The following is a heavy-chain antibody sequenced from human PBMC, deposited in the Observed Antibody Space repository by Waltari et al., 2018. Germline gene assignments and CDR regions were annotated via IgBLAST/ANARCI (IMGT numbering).Heavy chain of an antibody. CDR3: ARGGIIAAAGIDLVY. CDR1: GYTFTSYY. CDR2: MNPNSGNT. D-gene: IGHD6-13*01. J-gene: IGHJ4*02. Sequence: VKPVQTGHEGKTPGASVTVSRSGSGYTFTSYYITWLQQATGQGLEWMGWMNPNSGNTGYAQKFQGRVTMTRNTSISTAYMELSSLRSEDTAVYYCARGGIIAAAGIDLVYWGQGTLVTVSS. V-gene: IGHV1-8*02.